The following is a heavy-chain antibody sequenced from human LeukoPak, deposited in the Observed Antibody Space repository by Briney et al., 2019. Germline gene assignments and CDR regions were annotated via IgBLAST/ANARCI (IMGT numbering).Heavy chain of an antibody. CDR3: VRSDNSGYYPRTLDY. CDR1: GYTFSAYG. Sequence: ASVKVSCKASGYTFSAYGFSWVRQAPGQGLEWMGWISTYNGNRNYAQKFQGRDTMTTYTSTSTAYMELRSLRSDDTAMYYCVRSDNSGYYPRTLDYWGQGTLVTVSS. D-gene: IGHD3-22*01. V-gene: IGHV1-18*01. CDR2: ISTYNGNR. J-gene: IGHJ4*02.